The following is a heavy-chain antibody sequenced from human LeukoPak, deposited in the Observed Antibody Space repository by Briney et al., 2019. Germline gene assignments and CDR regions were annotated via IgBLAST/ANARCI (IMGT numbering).Heavy chain of an antibody. J-gene: IGHJ6*02. V-gene: IGHV3-23*01. CDR1: GFTFSSYV. CDR3: AKDKRMDV. Sequence: GGSLRLSCAASGFTFSSYVMSWVRQAPGKGLEWVSGISGSGDSTYYADFVKGRFTISRDSSKNALYLQMNSLRAEDTAVYYCAKDKRMDVWGLGTTVTVSS. CDR2: ISGSGDST.